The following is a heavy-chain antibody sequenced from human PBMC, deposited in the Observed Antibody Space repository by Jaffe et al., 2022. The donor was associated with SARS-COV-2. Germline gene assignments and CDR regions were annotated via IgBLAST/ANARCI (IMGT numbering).Heavy chain of an antibody. V-gene: IGHV4-39*01. D-gene: IGHD3-10*01. CDR2: IYYSGST. CDR3: ARLWFGEFPFDY. Sequence: QLQLQESGPGLVKPSETLSLTCTVSGGSISSSSYYWGWIRQPPGKGLEWIGSIYYSGSTYYNPSLKSRVTISVDTSKNQFSLKLSSVTAADTAVYYCARLWFGEFPFDYWGQGTLVTVSS. CDR1: GGSISSSSYY. J-gene: IGHJ4*02.